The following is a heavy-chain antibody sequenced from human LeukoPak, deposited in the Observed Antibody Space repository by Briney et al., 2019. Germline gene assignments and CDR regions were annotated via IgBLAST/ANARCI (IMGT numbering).Heavy chain of an antibody. CDR3: ARGDGGHYYYYGMDV. J-gene: IGHJ6*02. CDR1: GGSISSYY. Sequence: SETLSLTCTVSGGSISSYYWSWIRQPPGKGLEWIGYIYYSGSTNYNPSLKSRVTISVDTSKNQSSLKLSSVTAADTAVYYCARGDGGHYYYYGMDVWGQGTTVTVSS. D-gene: IGHD3-10*01. V-gene: IGHV4-59*08. CDR2: IYYSGST.